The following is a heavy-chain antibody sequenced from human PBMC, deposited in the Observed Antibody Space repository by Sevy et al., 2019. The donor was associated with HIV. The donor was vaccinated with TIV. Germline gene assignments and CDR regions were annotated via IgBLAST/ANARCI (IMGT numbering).Heavy chain of an antibody. J-gene: IGHJ5*02. V-gene: IGHV3-33*01. CDR2: IWNDRTNK. Sequence: GGSLRLSCVASGFTFSSYGMHWVRQAPGKGLEWVAVIWNDRTNKNYADSVKGRFTISRDNAKNSLNLQMNSLRAEDTAVYYCTRNGGAFDNGFDPWGQGTLVTVSS. CDR3: TRNGGAFDNGFDP. D-gene: IGHD2-8*01. CDR1: GFTFSSYG.